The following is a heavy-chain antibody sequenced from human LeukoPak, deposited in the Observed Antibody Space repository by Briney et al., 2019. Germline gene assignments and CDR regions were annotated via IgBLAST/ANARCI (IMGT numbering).Heavy chain of an antibody. J-gene: IGHJ4*02. CDR2: INPNSGGT. D-gene: IGHD6-13*01. V-gene: IGHV1-2*02. Sequence: ASVEVSCKASGYTFTGYYMHWVRQAPGQGLEWMGWINPNSGGTNYAQKFQGRVTMTRDTSISTAYMELSRLRSDDTAVYYCATAFEGAAGPIDYWGQGTLVTVSS. CDR1: GYTFTGYY. CDR3: ATAFEGAAGPIDY.